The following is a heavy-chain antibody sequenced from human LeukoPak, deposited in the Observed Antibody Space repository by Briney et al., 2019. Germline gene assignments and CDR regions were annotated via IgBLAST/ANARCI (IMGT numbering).Heavy chain of an antibody. Sequence: SETLSLTCTVSGGSTSSHYWSWIQQPPGKGLEWIGYIYYSGSTNYNPSLKSRVTISVDTSKNQFSLKLSSVTAADTAVYYCARLYYDFWSGYYGDYWFDPRGQGTLVTVSS. CDR1: GGSTSSHY. J-gene: IGHJ5*02. V-gene: IGHV4-59*11. D-gene: IGHD3-3*01. CDR2: IYYSGST. CDR3: ARLYYDFWSGYYGDYWFDP.